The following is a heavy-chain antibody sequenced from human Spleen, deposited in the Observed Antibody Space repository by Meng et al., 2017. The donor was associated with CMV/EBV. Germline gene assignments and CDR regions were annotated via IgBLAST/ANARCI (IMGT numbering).Heavy chain of an antibody. CDR3: VRRLKSALVGPSAMYIFYGMDV. D-gene: IGHD1-26*01. CDR2: ISLSSTYI. Sequence: GGSLRLSCAASGFTFSGFTMNWVRQAPGKGLEWISSISLSSTYIEYANSLEGRLTISRDNSDNTLSLQTNSLRVDDTAVYDCVRRLKSALVGPSAMYIFYGMDVWGQGTTVTVSS. J-gene: IGHJ6*02. CDR1: GFTFSGFT. V-gene: IGHV3-21*01.